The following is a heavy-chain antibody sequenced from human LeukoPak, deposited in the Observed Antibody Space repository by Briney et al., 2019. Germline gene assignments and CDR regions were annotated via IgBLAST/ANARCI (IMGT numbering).Heavy chain of an antibody. CDR2: INHSGST. Sequence: SETLSLTCAVYGGSFSGYCWSWIRQPPGKGLEWIGEINHSGSTNYNPSLKSRVTISVDTSKNQFSLKLSSVTAADTAVYYCARVRALYCSGGSCYPSSPHNWFDPWGQGTLVTVSS. CDR1: GGSFSGYC. J-gene: IGHJ5*02. V-gene: IGHV4-34*01. D-gene: IGHD2-15*01. CDR3: ARVRALYCSGGSCYPSSPHNWFDP.